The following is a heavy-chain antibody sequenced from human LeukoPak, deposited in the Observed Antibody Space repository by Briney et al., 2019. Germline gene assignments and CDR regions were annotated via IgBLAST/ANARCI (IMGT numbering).Heavy chain of an antibody. CDR2: IYYSGST. Sequence: SETLSLTCSVSGGSISSYYWSWIRQPPGKGLEWIGYIYYSGSTNYNPSLKKRVTMSVDTSKNQFSLKLTSVTAADTAVYYCARLRPVAGYDAFDIWGHGTMVTVSS. V-gene: IGHV4-59*08. D-gene: IGHD6-19*01. J-gene: IGHJ3*02. CDR1: GGSISSYY. CDR3: ARLRPVAGYDAFDI.